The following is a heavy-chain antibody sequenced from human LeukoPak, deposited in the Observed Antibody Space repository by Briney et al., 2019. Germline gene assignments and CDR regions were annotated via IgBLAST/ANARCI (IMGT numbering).Heavy chain of an antibody. J-gene: IGHJ3*02. CDR2: FISILGIA. CDR3: ARRGDSFDAFDI. CDR1: GGTFSSHA. V-gene: IGHV1-69*04. D-gene: IGHD3-10*01. Sequence: SVKVSCKASGGTFSSHAINWVRQAPGQGLEWMGRFISILGIADYAQKFQGRVTITADKSTSTAYMELSGLRSEDTAVYYCARRGDSFDAFDIWGQGTMVTVSS.